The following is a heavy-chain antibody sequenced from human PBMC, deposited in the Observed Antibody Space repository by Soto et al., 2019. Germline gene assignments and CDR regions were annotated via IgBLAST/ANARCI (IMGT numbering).Heavy chain of an antibody. Sequence: ASVKVSCKASGYTFTGYYMHWVRQAPGQGLEWMGWINPNSGGTNYAQKFQGWVTMTRDTSISTAYMELSRLRSDDTAVYYCAAADYYDSSGYFIGRAPATKRYYYGMDVWGQGTTVTVSS. CDR1: GYTFTGYY. D-gene: IGHD3-22*01. CDR2: INPNSGGT. J-gene: IGHJ6*02. V-gene: IGHV1-2*04. CDR3: AAADYYDSSGYFIGRAPATKRYYYGMDV.